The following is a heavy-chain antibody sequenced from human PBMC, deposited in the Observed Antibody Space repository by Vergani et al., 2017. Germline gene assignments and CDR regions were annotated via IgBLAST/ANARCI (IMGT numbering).Heavy chain of an antibody. CDR2: IYSGGST. CDR1: GFTVSSNY. Sequence: EVQLVESGGGLVQPGGSLRLSCAASGFTVSSNYMSWVRQAPGKGLEWVSVIYSGGSTYYADSVKGRFTISRDNSKNTLYLQMNSLRAEDTAVYYCARDWETYYYDSSGPFWGQGTLVTVSS. CDR3: ARDWETYYYDSSGPF. J-gene: IGHJ4*02. D-gene: IGHD3-22*01. V-gene: IGHV3-66*01.